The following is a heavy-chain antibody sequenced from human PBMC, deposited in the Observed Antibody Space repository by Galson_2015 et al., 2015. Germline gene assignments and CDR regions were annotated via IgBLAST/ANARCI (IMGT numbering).Heavy chain of an antibody. CDR1: GFTFSSYS. D-gene: IGHD6-6*01. J-gene: IGHJ6*03. V-gene: IGHV3-21*01. CDR2: ISSSSSYI. CDR3: ARDNPSPYSSSYHYYYYMDV. Sequence: SLRLSCAASGFTFSSYSMNWVRQAPGKGLEWVSSISSSSSYIYYADSVKGRFTISRDNAKNSLYLQMNSLRAEDTAVYYCARDNPSPYSSSYHYYYYMDVWGKGTTVTVSS.